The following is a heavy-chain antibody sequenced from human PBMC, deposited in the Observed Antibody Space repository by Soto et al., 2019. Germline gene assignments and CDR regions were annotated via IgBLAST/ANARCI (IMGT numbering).Heavy chain of an antibody. CDR3: ATMGTPVTGPHYFDH. J-gene: IGHJ4*02. D-gene: IGHD4-17*01. CDR2: TPYSGTT. V-gene: IGHV4-30-4*01. Sequence: PSQTLSLTCTVSGSPMSGGIYYWSWIRQPPGKGLECIGFTPYSGTTYYNTSLWSRVSMSVDTSKTQFSLHVNSVTAADTAVYYCATMGTPVTGPHYFDHWGQGTLVTVSS. CDR1: GSPMSGGIYY.